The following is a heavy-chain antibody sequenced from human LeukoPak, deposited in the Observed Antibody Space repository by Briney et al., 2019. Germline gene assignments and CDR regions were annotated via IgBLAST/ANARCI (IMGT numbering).Heavy chain of an antibody. CDR2: MNPNSGNT. CDR1: GYTFTSYD. D-gene: IGHD1-1*01. V-gene: IGHV1-8*03. J-gene: IGHJ4*02. Sequence: ASVKVSCKASGYTFTSYDINWVRQATGQGLEWMGWMNPNSGNTGYAQKFQGRVTITRNTSISTAYMELSSLRSEDTALYYCAKGPRALEHSTHRFDSWGQGTLVTVSS. CDR3: AKGPRALEHSTHRFDS.